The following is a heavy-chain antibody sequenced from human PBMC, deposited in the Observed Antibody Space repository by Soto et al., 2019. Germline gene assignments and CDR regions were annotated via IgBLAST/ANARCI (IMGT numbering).Heavy chain of an antibody. J-gene: IGHJ6*03. V-gene: IGHV6-1*01. Sequence: SQTLSLTCAISGDSVSSNSAAWNWIRLSPSRGLEWLARTYYRSRWYNDYAVSVRSRITVNPDTSKNQFSLQPASVTPEDTAVYYCAGTTSHQWYYMDVWGKGTTVTVPS. CDR3: AGTTSHQWYYMDV. D-gene: IGHD1-7*01. CDR1: GDSVSSNSAA. CDR2: TYYRSRWYN.